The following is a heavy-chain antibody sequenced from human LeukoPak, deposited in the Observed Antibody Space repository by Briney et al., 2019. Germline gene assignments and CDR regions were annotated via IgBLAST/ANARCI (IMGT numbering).Heavy chain of an antibody. CDR3: ARPSLGYCSSTSCQTPDY. D-gene: IGHD2-2*01. CDR1: GGSISSSSYY. Sequence: SETPSLTCTVSGGSISSSSYYWGWIRQPPGKGLEWIGSIYYSGSTYYNPSLKSRVTISVDTSKNQFSLKLSSVTAADTAVYYCARPSLGYCSSTSCQTPDYWGQGTLVTVSS. CDR2: IYYSGST. J-gene: IGHJ4*02. V-gene: IGHV4-39*01.